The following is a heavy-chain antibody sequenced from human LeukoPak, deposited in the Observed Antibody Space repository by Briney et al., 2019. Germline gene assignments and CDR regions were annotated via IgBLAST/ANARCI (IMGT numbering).Heavy chain of an antibody. D-gene: IGHD3-10*01. CDR2: VSSNEGT. Sequence: PSETLSLTCTVSGGSISTYYWGWIRQPPGKGLEWIGYVSSNEGTNYNPSLKSRVTILVDTSKNQFSLKLSSVTAADTAVYYCARVRSYYGSVTGKSYYFDYWGQGTLATVSS. V-gene: IGHV4-59*01. CDR1: GGSISTYY. CDR3: ARVRSYYGSVTGKSYYFDY. J-gene: IGHJ4*02.